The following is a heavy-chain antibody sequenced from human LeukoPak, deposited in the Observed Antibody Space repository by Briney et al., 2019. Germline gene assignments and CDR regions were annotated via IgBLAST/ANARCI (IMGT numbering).Heavy chain of an antibody. V-gene: IGHV4-59*01. CDR1: GGSISSYY. CDR3: ARYNCTGGTCYHFDY. J-gene: IGHJ4*02. Sequence: SETLSLTCTVSGGSISSYYWSWIRQPPGKGLEWIGYIYYTGSTNYNPSLKSRVTISVDASKSQFSLELSSVTAADTAVYYCARYNCTGGTCYHFDYWGQGTLVTVSS. CDR2: IYYTGST. D-gene: IGHD2-15*01.